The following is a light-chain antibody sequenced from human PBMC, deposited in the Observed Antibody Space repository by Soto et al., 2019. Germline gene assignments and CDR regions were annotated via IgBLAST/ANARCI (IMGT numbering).Light chain of an antibody. J-gene: IGLJ2*01. CDR1: KLGDNY. V-gene: IGLV3-1*01. Sequence: SYELTQPPSVSVSPGQTASITCSGEKLGDNYACWYQQKPGQPPVLVIYQDSKRPSGIPERFSGSNSGNTATLTISGTQAMDEADYYCQAWDSGIGVVFGGGTKLTVL. CDR2: QDS. CDR3: QAWDSGIGVV.